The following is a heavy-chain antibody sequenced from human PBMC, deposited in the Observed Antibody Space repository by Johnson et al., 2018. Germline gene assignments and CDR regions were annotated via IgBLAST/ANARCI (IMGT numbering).Heavy chain of an antibody. V-gene: IGHV3-30-3*01. CDR3: ARNNWDYYYMDV. Sequence: VQLVESGGGVVQPGRSLRLSCAASGFTFSSFTMHWVRQAPGKGLEWVALISYDGSNKYYADSVKGRFTISRDSSKNTLYLQMNSLSAEDTAVYYCARNNWDYYYMDVWGKGTTVTVSS. J-gene: IGHJ6*03. D-gene: IGHD1-20*01. CDR2: ISYDGSNK. CDR1: GFTFSSFT.